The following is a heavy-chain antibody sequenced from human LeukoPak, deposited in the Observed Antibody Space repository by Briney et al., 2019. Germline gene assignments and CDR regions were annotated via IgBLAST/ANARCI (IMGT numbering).Heavy chain of an antibody. D-gene: IGHD5-18*01. Sequence: GGALRLFCAASGCTFSSYAMSWVRQAPGKGLEWVSAISGSGGSTYYADSVKGRFTISRDNSKNTLYLQMNSLRAEDTAVYYCAKMGDTAMVDYWGQGTLVTVSS. CDR1: GCTFSSYA. CDR3: AKMGDTAMVDY. CDR2: ISGSGGST. V-gene: IGHV3-23*01. J-gene: IGHJ4*02.